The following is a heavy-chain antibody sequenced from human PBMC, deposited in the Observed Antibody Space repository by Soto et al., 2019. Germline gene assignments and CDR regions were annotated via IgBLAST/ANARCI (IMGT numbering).Heavy chain of an antibody. Sequence: KDQDWVPAIRGSGGSTYYADSVKGRFTTSSDNSKNTLYLQMNSLRAEDTAVYFFFQAAGGIPACSPGSAFLVNRSFDL. D-gene: IGHD2-2*01. CDR3: FQAAGGIPACSPGSAFLVNRSFDL. J-gene: IGHJ2*01. V-gene: IGHV3-23*01. CDR2: IRGSGGST.